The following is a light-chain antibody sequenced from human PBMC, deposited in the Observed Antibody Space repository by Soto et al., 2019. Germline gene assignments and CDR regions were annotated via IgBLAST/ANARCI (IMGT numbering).Light chain of an antibody. V-gene: IGKV3-15*01. CDR1: QTVNSN. CDR3: QQYNNWPLT. Sequence: IVMTQSPATQSVSPGETATLSCRASQTVNSNLAWYQQKPGQAPRLLIYGASTRATGIPARFSGSGSGTEFTVTISSLQSEDFAVYYCQQYNNWPLTFGGGTKVEIK. CDR2: GAS. J-gene: IGKJ4*01.